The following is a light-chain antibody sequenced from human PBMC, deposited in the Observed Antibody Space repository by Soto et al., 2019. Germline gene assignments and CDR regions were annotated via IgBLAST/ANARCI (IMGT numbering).Light chain of an antibody. CDR3: QKYYSTPRT. J-gene: IGKJ1*01. V-gene: IGKV4-1*01. CDR1: QSVLYSSNNKNY. CDR2: WAS. Sequence: DIVMTQSPDSLAVSLGDGATINCKSSQSVLYSSNNKNYLAWYQQKPGQPPKLLIYWASTRESGVPDRFSGSGSGTDFTLTISSLQAEDVAVYYCQKYYSTPRTFGQGNTGGIK.